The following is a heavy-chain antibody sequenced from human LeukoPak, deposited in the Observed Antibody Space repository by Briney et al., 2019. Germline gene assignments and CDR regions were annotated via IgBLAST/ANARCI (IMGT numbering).Heavy chain of an antibody. CDR2: IYYSGST. J-gene: IGHJ4*02. V-gene: IGHV4-59*01. Sequence: SQTLSLTCTVSGGSISSYYWSWIRQPPGKGLEWIGYIYYSGSTNYNPSLKSRVTISVDTSKNQFSLKLSSVTAADTAVYYCARQRAGNPRSLVFDYWGQGTLVTVSS. CDR3: ARQRAGNPRSLVFDY. D-gene: IGHD2-8*02. CDR1: GGSISSYY.